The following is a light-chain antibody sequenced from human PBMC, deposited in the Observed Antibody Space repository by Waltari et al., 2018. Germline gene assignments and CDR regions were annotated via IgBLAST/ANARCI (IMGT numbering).Light chain of an antibody. V-gene: IGLV2-14*03. CDR1: SSDVGGYNY. CDR3: SSYTSSDSLI. Sequence: QSALTQPASVSGSPGQSLTISCTGTSSDVGGYNYVSWYQQHPGKAPTLMSYGVSKRPSGVSDRFSVSKSGNTASLSISGLQADDEADYYCSSYTSSDSLIFGGGTKLSVL. J-gene: IGLJ2*01. CDR2: GVS.